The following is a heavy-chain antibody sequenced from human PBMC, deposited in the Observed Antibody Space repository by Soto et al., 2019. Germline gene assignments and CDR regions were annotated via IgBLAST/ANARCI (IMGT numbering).Heavy chain of an antibody. J-gene: IGHJ5*01. CDR1: GGTLNNYV. CDR3: AKEGFSGSYHDS. Sequence: SVKVSCKASGGTLNNYVISWVQQAPGQGLEWMGYIIPMVGSTKFAQRFQGRLTITADGSASTAYMELSSLTSEDTAVYYCAKEGFSGSYHDSWGQGTLVTVSS. D-gene: IGHD1-26*01. CDR2: IIPMVGST. V-gene: IGHV1-69*13.